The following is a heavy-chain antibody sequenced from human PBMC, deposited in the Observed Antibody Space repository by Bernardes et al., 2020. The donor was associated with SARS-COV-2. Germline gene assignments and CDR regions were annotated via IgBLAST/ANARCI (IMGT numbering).Heavy chain of an antibody. CDR2: ISGSGATT. V-gene: IGHV3-23*01. D-gene: IGHD2-21*02. CDR3: AKSLPCNGDCYSDY. CDR1: GFNFTLYA. Sequence: SLRLSCAASGFNFTLYAMSWVRQAPGKGLEWLSSISGSGATTYYADSVKGRFTTSRDNSRNTVSLQMNRLRAEDTAVYYCAKSLPCNGDCYSDYWGQGTLLTVSS. J-gene: IGHJ4*02.